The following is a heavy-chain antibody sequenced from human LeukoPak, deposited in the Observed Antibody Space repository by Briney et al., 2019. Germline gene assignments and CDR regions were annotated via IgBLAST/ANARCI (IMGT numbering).Heavy chain of an antibody. D-gene: IGHD2/OR15-2a*01. CDR1: GGSNSSTNW. CDR3: AREGGFYRPLDY. V-gene: IGHV4-4*02. CDR2: VHLSGRT. Sequence: SGTLSLTCGVSGGSNSSTNWWTWVRQPPGGGLEWIGEVHLSGRTHYNPSLESRVTMSVDMSENHISLKLTSVTAADTAVYYCAREGGFYRPLDYSGQGTLVIVSS. J-gene: IGHJ4*02.